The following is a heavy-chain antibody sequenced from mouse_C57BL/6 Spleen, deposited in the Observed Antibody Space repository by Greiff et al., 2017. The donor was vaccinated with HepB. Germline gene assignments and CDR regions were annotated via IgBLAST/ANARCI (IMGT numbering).Heavy chain of an antibody. CDR1: GYTFTDYY. CDR3: ARSLRDYDEGFDY. CDR2: INPNNGGT. D-gene: IGHD2-4*01. V-gene: IGHV1-26*01. J-gene: IGHJ2*01. Sequence: EVQLQQSGPELVKPGASVKISCKASGYTFTDYYMNWVKQSHGKSLEWIGDINPNNGGTSYNQKVKGKATLTVDKSSSTAYMELRSLTSEDSAVYYCARSLRDYDEGFDYWGQGTTLTVSS.